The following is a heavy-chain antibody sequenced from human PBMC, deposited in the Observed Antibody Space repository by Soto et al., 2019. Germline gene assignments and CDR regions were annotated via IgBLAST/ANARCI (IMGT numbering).Heavy chain of an antibody. V-gene: IGHV3-23*01. CDR2: ISGSGGST. J-gene: IGHJ2*01. CDR1: GFTFSSYA. CDR3: AQPVSDYGDYWYFDL. Sequence: EVQLLESGGGLVQPGGSLRLSCAASGFTFSSYAMSWVRQAPGKGLEWVSAISGSGGSTYYADSVKGRFTISRDNSKNTLYLQMNSLRAEDTAVYYCAQPVSDYGDYWYFDLWGRGTLVTVSS. D-gene: IGHD4-17*01.